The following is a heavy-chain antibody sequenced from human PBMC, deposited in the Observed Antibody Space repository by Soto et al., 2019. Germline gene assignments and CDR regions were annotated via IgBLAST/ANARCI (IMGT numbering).Heavy chain of an antibody. CDR2: INGDGSTT. J-gene: IGHJ4*02. D-gene: IGHD3-10*01. Sequence: EVQLVESGGGIVQPGGSVRLSCAASEFTLSSYWIHGVRQAPGKGLVWVSRINGDGSTTNYADSLRGRFTISRDNAKNTVFLQMNSLRAEDTAVYYCARGRSGSYSFDYWGQGTLVTVSS. CDR3: ARGRSGSYSFDY. CDR1: EFTLSSYW. V-gene: IGHV3-74*01.